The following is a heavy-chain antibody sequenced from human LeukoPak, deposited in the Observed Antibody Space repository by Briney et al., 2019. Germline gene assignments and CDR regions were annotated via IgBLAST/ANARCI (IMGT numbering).Heavy chain of an antibody. V-gene: IGHV3-30-3*01. CDR2: ISFDGGNK. D-gene: IGHD1-26*01. Sequence: PGRSLRLSCAASGFTFNNYAIHWVRQAPGKGLEWVAIISFDGGNKYYADSVKGRFTISRDKSKNTLYLQMNSLRAEDTAVYYCARDGIVGSPLFKFDYWGQGTLVTVSS. J-gene: IGHJ4*02. CDR3: ARDGIVGSPLFKFDY. CDR1: GFTFNNYA.